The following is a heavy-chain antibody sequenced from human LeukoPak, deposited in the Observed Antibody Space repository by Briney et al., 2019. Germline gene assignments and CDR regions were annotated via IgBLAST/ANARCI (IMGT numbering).Heavy chain of an antibody. V-gene: IGHV3-30-3*01. CDR1: GFTFSSYA. D-gene: IGHD3-22*01. J-gene: IGHJ6*02. Sequence: GGSLRLSCAASGFTFSSYAMHWVRQAPGKGLEWVAVISYDGSNKYYADSVKGRLTISRDNSKNTLYLQMNSLRAEDTAVYYCARDPSLYYYDSSNYYGMDVWGQGTTVTVSS. CDR2: ISYDGSNK. CDR3: ARDPSLYYYDSSNYYGMDV.